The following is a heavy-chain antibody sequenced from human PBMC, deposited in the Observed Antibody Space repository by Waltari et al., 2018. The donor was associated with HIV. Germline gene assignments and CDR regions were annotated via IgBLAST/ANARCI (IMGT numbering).Heavy chain of an antibody. CDR2: VYYSGGT. J-gene: IGHJ4*02. D-gene: IGHD3-22*01. V-gene: IGHV4-39*02. CDR1: AGPISSRSFY. CDR3: VRDNTSGYLFDY. Sequence: QLQLQESAPGPVTPSETLSLTCTVSAGPISSRSFYWGWNRQPPGKGLEWIGSVYYSGGTYYNPSLWSRVTISIDTSKNHFSLRLSSVTAADTAVYFCVRDNTSGYLFDYWGQGTLVTVSS.